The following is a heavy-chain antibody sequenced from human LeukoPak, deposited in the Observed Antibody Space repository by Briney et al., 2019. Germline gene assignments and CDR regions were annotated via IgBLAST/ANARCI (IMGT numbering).Heavy chain of an antibody. CDR2: IYSGGST. Sequence: GGSLRLSCAASGFTASSNYMSWVRQAPGKGLEWVSVIYSGGSTYYADSVKGRFTISRGNSKNTLYLQMNSLRAEDTAVYYCARETYYYDSSGYYDYWGQGTLVTVSS. CDR1: GFTASSNY. D-gene: IGHD3-22*01. V-gene: IGHV3-53*01. CDR3: ARETYYYDSSGYYDY. J-gene: IGHJ4*02.